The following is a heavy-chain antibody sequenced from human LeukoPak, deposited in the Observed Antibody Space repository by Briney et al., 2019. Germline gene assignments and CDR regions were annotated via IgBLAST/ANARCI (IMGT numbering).Heavy chain of an antibody. V-gene: IGHV3-23*01. CDR2: ISGSGGST. D-gene: IGHD5-24*01. Sequence: GGSLRLSCAASGFTFSSYAMNWVRQAPGKGLEWVSVISGSGGSTNYADSVKGRFTISRDNSKNTLYLQMNSLRAEDTAIYYCAKDLITSGFLFDYWGQGTLVTVSS. J-gene: IGHJ4*02. CDR3: AKDLITSGFLFDY. CDR1: GFTFSSYA.